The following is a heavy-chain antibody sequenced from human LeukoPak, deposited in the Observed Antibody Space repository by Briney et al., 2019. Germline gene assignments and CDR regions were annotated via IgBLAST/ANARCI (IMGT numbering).Heavy chain of an antibody. V-gene: IGHV3-30*02. Sequence: GGSLRLSCVASEFTFSSYGMHWVRQAPGKGLEWVAYIRYDGSDRYYADSVKGRFTISRDNSKNTLYLQMNSLRAEDTAVYYCAKDKNKVVGATLDYWGQGTLVTVSS. CDR2: IRYDGSDR. CDR3: AKDKNKVVGATLDY. CDR1: EFTFSSYG. D-gene: IGHD1-26*01. J-gene: IGHJ4*02.